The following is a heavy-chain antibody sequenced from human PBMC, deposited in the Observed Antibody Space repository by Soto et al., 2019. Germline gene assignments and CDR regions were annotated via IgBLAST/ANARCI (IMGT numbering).Heavy chain of an antibody. CDR3: ARDLNCNYGRYYWFEP. CDR2: ISAYNGNT. D-gene: IGHD1-7*01. CDR1: GYTFTSYG. Sequence: VASVKVSCKASGYTFTSYGISWVRQAPGQGLEWMGWISAYNGNTNYAQKLQGRVTMTTDTSTSTAYMELRSLRSDDTAVYYCARDLNCNYGRYYWFEPWGQRTLVTVPS. J-gene: IGHJ5*02. V-gene: IGHV1-18*01.